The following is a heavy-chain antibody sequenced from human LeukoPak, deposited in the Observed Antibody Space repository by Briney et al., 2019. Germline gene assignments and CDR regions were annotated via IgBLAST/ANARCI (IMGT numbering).Heavy chain of an antibody. J-gene: IGHJ6*02. CDR2: IIPILGIA. CDR1: GGTFSSYA. D-gene: IGHD2-15*01. V-gene: IGHV1-69*04. CDR3: ASGSCGYGSAYYYYYGMDV. Sequence: SVKVSCKASGGTFSSYAISWVRQAPGQGLEWMGRIIPILGIANYAQKFQGRVTITADKSTSTAYMELSSLRSEDTALYYCASGSCGYGSAYYYYYGMDVWGQGTTVTVSS.